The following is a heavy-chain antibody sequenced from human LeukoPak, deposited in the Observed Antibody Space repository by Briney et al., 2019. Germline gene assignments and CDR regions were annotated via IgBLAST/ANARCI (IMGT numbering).Heavy chain of an antibody. CDR1: GCTFINYA. CDR2: SNAGDGDT. V-gene: IGHV1-3*02. D-gene: IGHD2-15*01. Sequence: GASVTVSCKASGCTFINYAIHWVRQAPGQSLEWMGWSNAGDGDTRYSRKFQGRVTTTSDTSASTAYMELRSLNSEDMAVYYCVRGPCSAGSCYSHPLDYWGQGTLVTVSS. CDR3: VRGPCSAGSCYSHPLDY. J-gene: IGHJ4*02.